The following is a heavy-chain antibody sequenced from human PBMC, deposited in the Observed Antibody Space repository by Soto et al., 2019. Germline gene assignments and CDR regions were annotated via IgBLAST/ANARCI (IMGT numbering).Heavy chain of an antibody. V-gene: IGHV4-31*03. CDR1: GGSISSGGYC. Sequence: PSETLSLTCTVSGGSISSGGYCWSWIRQHPGKGLEWIGYIYYSGSTYYNPSLKSRATISVDTSKNQFSLKLSSVTAADTAVYYCARADYDFWSGSQNWFDPWGQGTLVTVSS. CDR3: ARADYDFWSGSQNWFDP. CDR2: IYYSGST. D-gene: IGHD3-3*01. J-gene: IGHJ5*02.